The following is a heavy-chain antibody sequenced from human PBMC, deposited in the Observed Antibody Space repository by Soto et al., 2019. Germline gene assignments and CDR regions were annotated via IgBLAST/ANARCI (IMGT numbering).Heavy chain of an antibody. V-gene: IGHV4-31*03. CDR1: GGSISSGGYY. CDR3: AIVGRDGYNYDY. CDR2: IYYSGST. J-gene: IGHJ4*02. D-gene: IGHD5-12*01. Sequence: QVQLQESGPGLVKPSQTLSLTCTVSGGSISSGGYYWSWIRQHPGKGLEWIGYIYYSGSTYYNPPLTCRVTLSVDTSKNQFSLKLSAVTAADTAVYYCAIVGRDGYNYDYWGQGTLVTVSS.